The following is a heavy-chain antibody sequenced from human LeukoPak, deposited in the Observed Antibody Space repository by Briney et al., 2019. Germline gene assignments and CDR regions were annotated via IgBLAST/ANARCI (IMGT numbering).Heavy chain of an antibody. CDR2: ISYDGSNK. J-gene: IGHJ4*02. V-gene: IGHV3-30*18. Sequence: GGSLRLSCAASGFTFSSYGIHWVRQAPGKGLEWVAVISYDGSNKYYADSVKGRFTISRDNSKNTLYLQMNSLRAEDTAVYYCAKTDPLLNVDTAMVAVGNYWGQGTLVTVSS. D-gene: IGHD5-18*01. CDR1: GFTFSSYG. CDR3: AKTDPLLNVDTAMVAVGNY.